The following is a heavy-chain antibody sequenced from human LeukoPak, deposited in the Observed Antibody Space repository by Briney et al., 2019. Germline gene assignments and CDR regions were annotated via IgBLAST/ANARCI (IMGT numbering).Heavy chain of an antibody. V-gene: IGHV3-23*01. D-gene: IGHD5-18*01. CDR1: GFTFSSYA. CDR2: ISGSGGST. Sequence: GGSLRLSCTASGFTFSSYAMSWVRQAPGKGLEWVSGISGSGGSTYYADSVKGRFTISRDSSKNTLYLQMNSLRAEDTAVYYWADSCLVDIAISRDYWGQGTLVTVSS. J-gene: IGHJ4*02. CDR3: ADSCLVDIAISRDY.